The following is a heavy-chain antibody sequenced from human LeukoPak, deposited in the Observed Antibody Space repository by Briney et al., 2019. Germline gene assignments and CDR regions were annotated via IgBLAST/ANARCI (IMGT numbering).Heavy chain of an antibody. V-gene: IGHV3-21*01. J-gene: IGHJ4*02. CDR2: ISSSSSYI. CDR1: GFTFSSYS. CDR3: ARVGGIVVVPAAPSDY. D-gene: IGHD2-2*01. Sequence: GGSLRLSCAASGFTFSSYSMNWVRQALGKGLEWVSSISSSSSYIYYADSVKGRFTISRDNAKNSLYLQMNSLRAEDTAVYYCARVGGIVVVPAAPSDYWGQGTLVTVSS.